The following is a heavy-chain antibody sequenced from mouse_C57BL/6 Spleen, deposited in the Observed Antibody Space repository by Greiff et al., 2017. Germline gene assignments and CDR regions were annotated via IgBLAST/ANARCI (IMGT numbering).Heavy chain of an antibody. CDR2: IYPGDGDT. D-gene: IGHD1-1*01. CDR1: GYAFSSSW. Sequence: VQLQQSGPELVKPGASVKISCKASGYAFSSSWMNWVKQRPGKGLEWIGRIYPGDGDTNYNGKFKGKATLTADKSSSTAYMQLSSPTSEDSAVYFCARSTGGPVYYAMDYWGQGTSVTVSS. CDR3: ARSTGGPVYYAMDY. V-gene: IGHV1-82*01. J-gene: IGHJ4*01.